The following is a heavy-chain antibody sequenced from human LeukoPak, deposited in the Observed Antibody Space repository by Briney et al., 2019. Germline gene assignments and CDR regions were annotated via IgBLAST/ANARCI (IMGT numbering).Heavy chain of an antibody. Sequence: GGSLRLSCAASGFTFSSYEMNWVRQAPGKGLEWVSYISSSGSTIYYADSVKGRFTISRDNAKNSLYLQMNSLTAEDTAVYYCARSNYDSSGYYRLFDYWGQGTLVTVSS. D-gene: IGHD3-22*01. J-gene: IGHJ4*02. CDR1: GFTFSSYE. V-gene: IGHV3-48*03. CDR3: ARSNYDSSGYYRLFDY. CDR2: ISSSGSTI.